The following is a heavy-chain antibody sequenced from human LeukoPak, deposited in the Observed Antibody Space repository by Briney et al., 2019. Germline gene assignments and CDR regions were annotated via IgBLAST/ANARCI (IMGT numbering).Heavy chain of an antibody. CDR1: GFTLDDYG. J-gene: IGHJ4*02. Sequence: GGSLRLSCAASGFTLDDYGMSWVRQAPGKGLEWVSGIGWSGSSTGYADSVKGRFTISIDNAKNSLYLQLNSLSAEDTAFYYCARDRASGWYRGDYDYWGQGTLVTVSS. CDR3: ARDRASGWYRGDYDY. V-gene: IGHV3-20*04. CDR2: IGWSGSST. D-gene: IGHD6-19*01.